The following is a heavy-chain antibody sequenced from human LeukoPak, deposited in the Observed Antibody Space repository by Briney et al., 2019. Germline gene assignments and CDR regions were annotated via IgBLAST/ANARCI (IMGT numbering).Heavy chain of an antibody. V-gene: IGHV3-21*01. CDR3: ARDPTVTTRYYFDY. CDR1: GFTFSSYS. Sequence: GGSLRLSCAASGFTFSSYSMNWVRQAPGMGLEWVSSISSSSSYICYADSVKGRFTISRDNAKNSLYLQMNSLRAEDTAVYYCARDPTVTTRYYFDYWGQGTLVTVSS. D-gene: IGHD4-17*01. CDR2: ISSSSSYI. J-gene: IGHJ4*02.